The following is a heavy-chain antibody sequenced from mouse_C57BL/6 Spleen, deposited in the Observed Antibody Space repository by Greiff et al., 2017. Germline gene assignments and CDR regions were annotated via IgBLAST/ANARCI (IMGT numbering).Heavy chain of an antibody. CDR2: IDPSDSYT. V-gene: IGHV1-50*01. CDR3: ARPYYSNYGWFAY. D-gene: IGHD2-5*01. CDR1: GYTFTSYW. Sequence: QVQLQQPGAALVQPGASVKLSCKASGYTFTSYWMQWVKQRPGQGLEWIGEIDPSDSYTNYNQQFKGKATLTVDTSSSTAYMQLSSLTSEDSAVXYCARPYYSNYGWFAYWGQGTLVTVSA. J-gene: IGHJ3*01.